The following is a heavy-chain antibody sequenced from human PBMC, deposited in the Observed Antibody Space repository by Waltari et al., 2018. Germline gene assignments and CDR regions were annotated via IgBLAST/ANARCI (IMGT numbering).Heavy chain of an antibody. Sequence: QVQLVQSGAEVKKPGASVKVSCKASGYTFTSYDINWVRQATGQGLEWMGWMNPNSGNTGYAQKFQGRVTITRNTSISTAYMELSSLRSEDTAVYYCARGLRSSSWYSASSYYYYYGMDVWGQGTTVTVSS. V-gene: IGHV1-8*03. CDR1: GYTFTSYD. D-gene: IGHD6-13*01. J-gene: IGHJ6*02. CDR3: ARGLRSSSWYSASSYYYYYGMDV. CDR2: MNPNSGNT.